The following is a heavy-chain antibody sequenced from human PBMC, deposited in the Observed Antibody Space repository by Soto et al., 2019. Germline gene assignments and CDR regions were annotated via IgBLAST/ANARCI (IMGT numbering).Heavy chain of an antibody. D-gene: IGHD3-10*01. J-gene: IGHJ6*03. CDR2: IYWDDDK. CDR1: GFSLTTSGEA. Sequence: QITLKESGPTLVKPTQTLTLTCTFSGFSLTTSGEAVGWIRQPPGKALEWLALIYWDDDKRSSPSLKSRLTLTKDTSKYQVVLTMTNMDPVDTATYYCAHIPGSGQLLYSYYYYMDVWGKGTTVTVSS. CDR3: AHIPGSGQLLYSYYYYMDV. V-gene: IGHV2-5*02.